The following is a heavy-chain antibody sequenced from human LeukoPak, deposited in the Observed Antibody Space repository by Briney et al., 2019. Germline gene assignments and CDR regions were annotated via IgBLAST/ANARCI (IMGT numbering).Heavy chain of an antibody. D-gene: IGHD6-13*01. CDR1: GYSISSGYY. Sequence: SETLSLTCTVSGYSISSGYYWGWIRQPPGKGLEWIGSIYHSGSTYYNPSLKSRVTISVDTSKTQFSLKLSSVTAADTAVYYCAGVEGSSSWSFSYYYYYMDVWGKGTTVTVSS. J-gene: IGHJ6*03. V-gene: IGHV4-38-2*02. CDR3: AGVEGSSSWSFSYYYYYMDV. CDR2: IYHSGST.